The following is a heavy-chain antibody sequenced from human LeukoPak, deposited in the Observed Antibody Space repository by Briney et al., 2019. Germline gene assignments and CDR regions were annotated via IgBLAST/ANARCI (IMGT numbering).Heavy chain of an antibody. D-gene: IGHD2-2*01. Sequence: GSLRLSCVASGFTFGKYWMSWVRQAPGKGLEWVANIKLDGSEKNYVDSVKGRFTISRDNTKNSLYVQMNNLRAEDTAVYYCVSFYETYWGRGTLVTVSS. CDR2: IKLDGSEK. CDR3: VSFYETY. CDR1: GFTFGKYW. V-gene: IGHV3-7*01. J-gene: IGHJ4*02.